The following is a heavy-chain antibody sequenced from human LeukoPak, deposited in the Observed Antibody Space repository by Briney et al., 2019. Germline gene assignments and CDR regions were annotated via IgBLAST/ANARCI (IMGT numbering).Heavy chain of an antibody. J-gene: IGHJ4*02. D-gene: IGHD1-26*01. V-gene: IGHV4-59*01. CDR1: GGSISSYY. Sequence: PSETLSLTCTVSGGSISSYYWSWIRQPPGKGLEWIGCIYYSGSTNYNPSLKSRVTISVDTSKNQFSLKLSSVTAADTAVYYCARSRRRSIVGATAPGDYWGQGTLVTVSS. CDR3: ARSRRRSIVGATAPGDY. CDR2: IYYSGST.